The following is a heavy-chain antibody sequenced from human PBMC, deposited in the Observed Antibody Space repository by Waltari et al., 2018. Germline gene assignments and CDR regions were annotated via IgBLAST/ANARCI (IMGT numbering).Heavy chain of an antibody. CDR1: GGSISSSSYY. J-gene: IGHJ4*02. V-gene: IGHV4-39*07. CDR3: ARTSGYSSGWSYYFDY. D-gene: IGHD6-19*01. CDR2: IYYSGST. Sequence: QLQLQESGPGLVKPSETLSLTCTVSGGSISSSSYYWGWIRQTPGKGLEWIGSIYYSGSTYYNPSLKSRVTISVDTSKNQFSLKLSSVTAADTAVYYCARTSGYSSGWSYYFDYWGQGTLVTVSS.